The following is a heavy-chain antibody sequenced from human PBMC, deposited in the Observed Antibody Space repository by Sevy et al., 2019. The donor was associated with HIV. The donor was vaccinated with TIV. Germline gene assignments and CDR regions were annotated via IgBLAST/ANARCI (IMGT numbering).Heavy chain of an antibody. Sequence: GEPLKISCKGSGYSFTSYWIGWVRQMPGKGLEWMGIIYPGDSDTRYSPSFQGQVTISADKSISTAYLQWSSLKASDTAMYYCARHTIYCSGGSCYSDYYFDYWGQGTLVTVSS. D-gene: IGHD2-15*01. CDR3: ARHTIYCSGGSCYSDYYFDY. CDR1: GYSFTSYW. V-gene: IGHV5-51*01. J-gene: IGHJ4*02. CDR2: IYPGDSDT.